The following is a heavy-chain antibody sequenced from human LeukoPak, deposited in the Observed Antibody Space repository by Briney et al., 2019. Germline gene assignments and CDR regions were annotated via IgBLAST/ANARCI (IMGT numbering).Heavy chain of an antibody. D-gene: IGHD3-22*01. V-gene: IGHV3-23*01. CDR2: IRGSGGST. J-gene: IGHJ4*02. CDR1: GFPFSSYA. CDR3: AKDSGAYYYDSSGYF. Sequence: GGSLRLFCAASGFPFSSYAMSWAPRAPGKGLEWGSAIRGSGGSTYYADSVKGRFTISRDNSKNTLYLQMNSLRAEDTAVYYCAKDSGAYYYDSSGYFWGQGTLVTVSS.